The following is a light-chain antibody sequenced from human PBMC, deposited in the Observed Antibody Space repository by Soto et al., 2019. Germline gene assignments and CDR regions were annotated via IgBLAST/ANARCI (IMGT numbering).Light chain of an antibody. Sequence: LTQPASVSGSPGQSITISCTGASSDVGGYNYVSWYQQHPGKAPKLMIYDVSNRPSGVSNRFSGSKSGNTASLTISGLQAEDEADYYCSSYTSSSTVVVFGGGTKLTVL. CDR2: DVS. J-gene: IGLJ2*01. CDR1: SSDVGGYNY. CDR3: SSYTSSSTVVV. V-gene: IGLV2-14*01.